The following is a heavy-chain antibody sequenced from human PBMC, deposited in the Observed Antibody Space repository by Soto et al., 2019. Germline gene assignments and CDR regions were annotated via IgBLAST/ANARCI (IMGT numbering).Heavy chain of an antibody. V-gene: IGHV3-49*05. CDR1: GFTFGDYA. Sequence: EVQLVESGGGLVKPGRSLRLSCTASGFTFGDYAMSWFRQAPGKGLEWVGFIRSKAYGGTTEYAASVKGRFTISRDDSKSIAYLQMNSLKTEDTAVYYCTRDRKYCSGGSCYSLDAFDIWGQGTMVTVSS. J-gene: IGHJ3*02. CDR2: IRSKAYGGTT. CDR3: TRDRKYCSGGSCYSLDAFDI. D-gene: IGHD2-15*01.